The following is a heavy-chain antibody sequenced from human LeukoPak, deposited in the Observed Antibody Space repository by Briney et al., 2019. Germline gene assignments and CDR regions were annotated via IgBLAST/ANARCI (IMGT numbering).Heavy chain of an antibody. CDR2: ISGSGDST. J-gene: IGHJ4*02. CDR3: AKSPSGYMVRGVHVDY. D-gene: IGHD3-10*01. V-gene: IGHV3-23*01. Sequence: GGSLRLSCAASGFTFSSYAMSWVRQAPGKGLEWVSAISGSGDSTYYADSVKGRFTISRDNSKNTLYLQMNSLRAEDTAVYYCAKSPSGYMVRGVHVDYWGQGTLVTVSS. CDR1: GFTFSSYA.